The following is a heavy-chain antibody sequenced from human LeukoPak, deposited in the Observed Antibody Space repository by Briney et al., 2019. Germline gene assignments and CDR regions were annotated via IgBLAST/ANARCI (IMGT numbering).Heavy chain of an antibody. D-gene: IGHD5-24*01. J-gene: IGHJ4*02. CDR2: IIPIFGTA. V-gene: IGHV1-69*05. CDR1: GGTFSSYA. Sequence: SVRVSCKASGGTFSSYAISWVRQAPGQGLECMGRIIPIFGTANYAQKFQGRVTITTDESTSTAYMELSSLRSEDTAVYYCARAARDGYNRAGYFDYWGQGTLVTVSS. CDR3: ARAARDGYNRAGYFDY.